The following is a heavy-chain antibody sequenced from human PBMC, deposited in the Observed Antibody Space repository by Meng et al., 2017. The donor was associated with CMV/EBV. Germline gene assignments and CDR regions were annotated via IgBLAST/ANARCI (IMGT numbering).Heavy chain of an antibody. CDR3: ALIKRGIGY. J-gene: IGHJ4*02. CDR2: VYHSGSV. D-gene: IGHD6-13*01. Sequence: SETLSLTCAVSGGSISSTNWWSWVRQPPGKGLEWIGEVYHSGSVNYSPSLKSRVTISVDKSKNQFSLKLSSVTAADTAVYYCALIKRGIGYWGQGTLVTVSS. V-gene: IGHV4-4*02. CDR1: GGSISSTNW.